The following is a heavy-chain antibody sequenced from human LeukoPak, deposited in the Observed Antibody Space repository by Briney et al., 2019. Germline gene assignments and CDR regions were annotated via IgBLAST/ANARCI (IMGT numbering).Heavy chain of an antibody. V-gene: IGHV3-48*03. J-gene: IGHJ4*02. CDR2: SSSGSTI. D-gene: IGHD6-19*01. CDR3: ARRSVAGSLDY. Sequence: SSSGSTIYYADSVKGRFTISRDNAENSLYLQMNSLRAEDTAVYYCARRSVAGSLDYWGQGTLVTVSS.